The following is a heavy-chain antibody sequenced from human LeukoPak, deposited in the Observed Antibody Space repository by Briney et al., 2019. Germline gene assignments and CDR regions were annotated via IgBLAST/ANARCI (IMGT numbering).Heavy chain of an antibody. CDR3: ARRERLTTSGGYRGAFDI. CDR2: IIPILGIA. CDR1: GYTFTSYG. J-gene: IGHJ3*02. Sequence: SVKVSCKASGYTFTSYGISWVRQAPGQGLEWVGRIIPILGIANYAQKFQGRVTITADKSTSTAYMELSSLRSEDTAVYYCARRERLTTSGGYRGAFDIWGQGTMVTVSS. V-gene: IGHV1-69*04. D-gene: IGHD1-26*01.